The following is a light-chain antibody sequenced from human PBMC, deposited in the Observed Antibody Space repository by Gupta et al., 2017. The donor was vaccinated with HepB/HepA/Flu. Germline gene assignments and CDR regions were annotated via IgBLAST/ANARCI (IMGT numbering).Light chain of an antibody. Sequence: QSVLTQPPSASGTPGQRVTISCSGGSSNIGANSIYWHQQFPGQAPKRLIFTNNQRPSGVPDRFSGYKSGTSASLEISGLRSEDEADYYWSTWDDNLNKVVFGGGTKLTVL. CDR2: TNN. CDR1: SSNIGANS. CDR3: STWDDNLNKVV. J-gene: IGLJ2*01. V-gene: IGLV1-47*01.